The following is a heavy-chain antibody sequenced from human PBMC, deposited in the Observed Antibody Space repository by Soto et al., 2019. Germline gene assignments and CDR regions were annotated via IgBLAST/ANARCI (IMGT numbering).Heavy chain of an antibody. Sequence: QVQLVQSETEVKKPGASVKVSCKASGYIFTNYDITWVRQAPGQGLEWMGWVSGYTGNTKYAQKIKDRVTMTTDTSTSTVYMELRSLRSDATAVYYCARFGSAPYYYYGVDVWGQGTTVFVSS. V-gene: IGHV1-18*01. J-gene: IGHJ6*02. CDR2: VSGYTGNT. CDR3: ARFGSAPYYYYGVDV. CDR1: GYIFTNYD. D-gene: IGHD3-10*01.